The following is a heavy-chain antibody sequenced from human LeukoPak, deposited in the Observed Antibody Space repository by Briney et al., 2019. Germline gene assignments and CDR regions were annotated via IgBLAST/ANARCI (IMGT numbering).Heavy chain of an antibody. J-gene: IGHJ4*02. CDR3: ARSLPYGTTWYGRSDF. D-gene: IGHD6-13*01. Sequence: GGSLKLSCAASGFSFSNHSMNWVRQAPGKGLEWVANIRQDGDTKYYVDSVKGRFTISRDNAMNSLYLQMNSLRAEDTAIYYCARSLPYGTTWYGRSDFWGQGTLVTVSS. V-gene: IGHV3-7*03. CDR1: GFSFSNHS. CDR2: IRQDGDTK.